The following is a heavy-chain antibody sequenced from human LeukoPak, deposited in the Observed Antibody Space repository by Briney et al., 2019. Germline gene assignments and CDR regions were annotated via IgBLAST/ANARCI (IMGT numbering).Heavy chain of an antibody. CDR1: GFTFSSYW. Sequence: GGSLRLSCAVSGFTFSSYWMTWVRQAPGKGLEWVANIKEEGNEKYYVDSVKGRFTISRDNAKNSLCLQMNSLRDEDTAVYYCAKNPYYSDSSAYFYDWGQGTLVTVSS. CDR3: AKNPYYSDSSAYFYD. J-gene: IGHJ4*02. CDR2: IKEEGNEK. V-gene: IGHV3-7*03. D-gene: IGHD3-22*01.